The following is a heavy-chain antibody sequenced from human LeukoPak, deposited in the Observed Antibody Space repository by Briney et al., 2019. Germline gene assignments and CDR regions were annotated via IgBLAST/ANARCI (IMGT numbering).Heavy chain of an antibody. J-gene: IGHJ6*03. CDR2: IYSSGNT. CDR3: ARQGIAARLYYYYYFIDV. V-gene: IGHV4-59*08. Sequence: SETLYLTCTVSSGSLRSYYWRWIRQPPGKGLEWIGNIYSSGNTNYDSSLKSRVTISVDTSKNQFSLKLSSVTAADTAIYYCARQGIAARLYYYYYFIDVWGKGTTVTVSS. D-gene: IGHD6-6*01. CDR1: SGSLRSYY.